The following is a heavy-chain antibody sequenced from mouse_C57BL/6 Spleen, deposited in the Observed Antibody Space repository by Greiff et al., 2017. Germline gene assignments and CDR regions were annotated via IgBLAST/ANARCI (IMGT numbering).Heavy chain of an antibody. CDR1: GFSLTSYA. V-gene: IGHV2-9-1*01. CDR2: IWTGGGT. D-gene: IGHD1-1*01. Sequence: QVQLQQSGPGLVAPSQSLSITCTVSGFSLTSYAISWVRQPPGKGLEWLGVIWTGGGTNYNSALKSRLSISKDNSKSQVFLKMNSLQTDDTARYYCARNDYYGSSSFMDYWGQGTSVTVSS. J-gene: IGHJ4*01. CDR3: ARNDYYGSSSFMDY.